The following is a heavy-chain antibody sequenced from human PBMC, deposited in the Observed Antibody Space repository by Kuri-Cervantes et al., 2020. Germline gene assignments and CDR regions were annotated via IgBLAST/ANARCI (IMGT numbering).Heavy chain of an antibody. CDR3: TRRGNYGDYVQHDY. Sequence: GGSLRLSCAASGFTFSGSAMHWVRQASGKGLEWVGRIRSKANSYATAYAASVKGRFTISRDDSKNTAYLQMNSLKTEDTAVYYCTRRGNYGDYVQHDYWGQGTLVTVSS. V-gene: IGHV3-73*01. CDR2: IRSKANSYAT. D-gene: IGHD4-17*01. J-gene: IGHJ4*02. CDR1: GFTFSGSA.